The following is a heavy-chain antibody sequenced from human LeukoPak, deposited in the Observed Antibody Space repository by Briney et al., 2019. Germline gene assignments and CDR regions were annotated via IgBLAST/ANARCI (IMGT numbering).Heavy chain of an antibody. CDR1: GFTFSSYA. Sequence: PGGSLRLSCAASGFTFSSYAMHWVRQAPGKGLEYVSAITSNGDSTYYANSVKGRFTISRDNSKNTLYLQMGSLRAEDMAVYYCARGGEYVGYGQDFWGQGTLVTVSS. CDR2: ITSNGDST. V-gene: IGHV3-64*01. J-gene: IGHJ4*02. CDR3: ARGGEYVGYGQDF. D-gene: IGHD5-12*01.